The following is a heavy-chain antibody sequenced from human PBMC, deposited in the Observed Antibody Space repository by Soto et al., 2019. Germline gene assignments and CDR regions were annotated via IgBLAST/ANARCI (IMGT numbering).Heavy chain of an antibody. Sequence: QVQLVQSGAEVKKPGSSVKVSCKASGGTFSSYAISWVRQAPGQGLEWMGGIIPIFGTANYAQKFQGRVTITADESTGTAYMDLSSLRSEYSAVYYCARSPADILTGYHHPWGQGTLVTVSS. J-gene: IGHJ4*02. V-gene: IGHV1-69*12. CDR3: ARSPADILTGYHHP. D-gene: IGHD3-9*01. CDR2: IIPIFGTA. CDR1: GGTFSSYA.